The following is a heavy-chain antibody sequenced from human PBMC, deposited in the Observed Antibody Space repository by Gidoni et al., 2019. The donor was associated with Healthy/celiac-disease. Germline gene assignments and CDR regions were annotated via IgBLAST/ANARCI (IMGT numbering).Heavy chain of an antibody. Sequence: QVQLVESGGGVVQPGRSLRLSCAASGFTFSSYGMHWVRQAPGKGLEWVAVISYDGSNKYYADSVKGRFTISRDNSKNTLYLQMNSLRAEDTAVYYCAKDRGGYYYQIFYYYYGMDVWGQGTTVTVSS. CDR1: GFTFSSYG. V-gene: IGHV3-30*18. D-gene: IGHD3-22*01. CDR2: ISYDGSNK. CDR3: AKDRGGYYYQIFYYYYGMDV. J-gene: IGHJ6*02.